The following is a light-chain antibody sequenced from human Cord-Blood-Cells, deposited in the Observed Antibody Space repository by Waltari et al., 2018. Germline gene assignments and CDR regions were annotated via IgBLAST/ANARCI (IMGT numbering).Light chain of an antibody. CDR2: DVS. V-gene: IGLV2-14*01. CDR3: SSYTSSSTVV. CDR1: SSDVGGYNY. Sequence: QSALTQPASVSGSPGQSLTISCTGTSSDVGGYNYVSWYQQHPGKAPKRMMYDVSNRPSGVSNRFSGSKSGNTASLTISGLQAEDEGDYYCSSYTSSSTVVFGGGTKLTVL. J-gene: IGLJ2*01.